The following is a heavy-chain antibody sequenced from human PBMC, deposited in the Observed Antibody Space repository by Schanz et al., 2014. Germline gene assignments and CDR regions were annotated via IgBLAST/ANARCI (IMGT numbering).Heavy chain of an antibody. CDR3: ATGPHIVVAFDY. CDR2: FDVEDGET. J-gene: IGHJ4*02. CDR1: GYSLNELS. V-gene: IGHV1-24*01. D-gene: IGHD2-21*01. Sequence: QVQLVQSGAEVKKPGASVKVSCKVSGYSLNELSMHWVRQAPGKGLEWLGGFDVEDGETIYAQKFQGRVTMTEDTSTGTAYMELRSLTSEDTAVYYCATGPHIVVAFDYWGQGTLVTVSS.